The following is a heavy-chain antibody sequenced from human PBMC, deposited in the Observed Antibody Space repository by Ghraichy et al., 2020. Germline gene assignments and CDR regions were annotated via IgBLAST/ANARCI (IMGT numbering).Heavy chain of an antibody. Sequence: GESLKISCAASGFTFSSYSMNWVRQAPGKGLEWVSSISSSSSYIYYADSVKGRFTISRDNAKNSLYLQMNSLRAEDTAVYYCARGGDSEFDYWGQGTLVTVSS. V-gene: IGHV3-21*01. CDR1: GFTFSSYS. J-gene: IGHJ4*02. CDR2: ISSSSSYI. CDR3: ARGGDSEFDY. D-gene: IGHD3-16*01.